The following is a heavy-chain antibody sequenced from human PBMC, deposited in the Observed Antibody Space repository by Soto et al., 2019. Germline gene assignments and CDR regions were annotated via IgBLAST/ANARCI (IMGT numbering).Heavy chain of an antibody. J-gene: IGHJ5*02. CDR2: ISGSGGST. V-gene: IGHV3-23*01. CDR1: GFIINNYA. CDR3: AKREVVAANWFDP. D-gene: IGHD2-15*01. Sequence: GGSLRLSCAASGFIINNYAFNWVRQAPGKGLEWVSAISGSGGSTYYADSVKGRFTISRDNSKNTLYLQMNSLRAEDTAVYYCAKREVVAANWFDPWGQGTLVTVSS.